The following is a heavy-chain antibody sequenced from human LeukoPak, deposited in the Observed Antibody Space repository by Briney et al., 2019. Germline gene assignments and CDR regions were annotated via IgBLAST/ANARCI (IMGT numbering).Heavy chain of an antibody. J-gene: IGHJ4*02. D-gene: IGHD6-19*01. CDR3: ARVSIGVADIDY. CDR2: INPNSGGT. Sequence: ASVKVSCMATGYTFTDYYMHTVRQAPGQGLEWMGWINPNSGGTNYAQKFQGRVTMTRDTSISTAYMELSRLRPDDTAVYYCARVSIGVADIDYWGQGTLVTVSS. CDR1: GYTFTDYY. V-gene: IGHV1-2*02.